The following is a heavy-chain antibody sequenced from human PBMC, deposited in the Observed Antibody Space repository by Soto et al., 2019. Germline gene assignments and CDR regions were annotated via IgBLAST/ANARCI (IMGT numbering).Heavy chain of an antibody. V-gene: IGHV3-23*01. CDR1: GFSFSTYA. Sequence: EVQLLESGGGLVQPGGSLRLSCAASGFSFSTYAMSWVRQAPAKGLEWVSGISAGGGNTFYADSVRGRFTISRDNSKNTLYLQINSLRAEDTALYYCVKHSEYQLLSWFDPWGQGTLVTVSS. CDR2: ISAGGGNT. CDR3: VKHSEYQLLSWFDP. J-gene: IGHJ5*02. D-gene: IGHD2-2*01.